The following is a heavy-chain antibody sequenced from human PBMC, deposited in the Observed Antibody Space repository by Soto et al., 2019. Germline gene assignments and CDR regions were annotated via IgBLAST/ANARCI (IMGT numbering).Heavy chain of an antibody. CDR3: VRAVGGRDAY. Sequence: GGSLRLSCVASGLTINTYSMMWVRQAPGKGLEWVSSISSSRSYIYYADSVKGRFTISRDNAKNTLSLQMNSLRADDTALYYCVRAVGGRDAYWGQGALVTVSS. V-gene: IGHV3-21*01. J-gene: IGHJ4*02. D-gene: IGHD3-16*01. CDR2: ISSSRSYI. CDR1: GLTINTYS.